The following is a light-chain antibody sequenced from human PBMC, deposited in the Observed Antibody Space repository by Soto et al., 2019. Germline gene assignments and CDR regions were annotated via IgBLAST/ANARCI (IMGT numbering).Light chain of an antibody. CDR3: QSYDSSLSGSRV. V-gene: IGLV1-40*01. CDR2: GNS. Sequence: QSVLTQPHSVSGAPGPRVTISCTGSSSNIGAGYDVHWYQQLPGTAPKLLIYGNSNRPSGVPDRFSGSKSGTSASLAINGLQAEDEADYYCQSYDSSLSGSRVFGTGTKVAVL. J-gene: IGLJ1*01. CDR1: SSNIGAGYD.